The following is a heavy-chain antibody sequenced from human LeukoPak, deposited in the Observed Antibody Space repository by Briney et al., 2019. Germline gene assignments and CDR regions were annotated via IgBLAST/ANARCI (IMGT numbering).Heavy chain of an antibody. Sequence: ASVKVSCKASGYTFTGYYMHWVRQAPGQGLEWMGWINPNSGGTNYAQKFQGRVTMTRDTSISTAYMELSRLRSDDTAVYYCARDLGSGRYSLAFDIWGQGTMVTVSS. CDR2: INPNSGGT. J-gene: IGHJ3*02. D-gene: IGHD3-10*01. CDR3: ARDLGSGRYSLAFDI. V-gene: IGHV1-2*02. CDR1: GYTFTGYY.